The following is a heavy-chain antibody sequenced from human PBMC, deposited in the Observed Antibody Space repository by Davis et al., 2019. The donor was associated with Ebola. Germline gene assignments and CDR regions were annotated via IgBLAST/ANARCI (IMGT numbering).Heavy chain of an antibody. CDR1: GGSISSSNW. V-gene: IGHV4-4*02. J-gene: IGHJ4*02. CDR3: ARETMVQGVIISDY. D-gene: IGHD3-10*01. Sequence: MPSETLSPTCPLPGGSISSSNWWSRARQPPRRRLEWLGEIYHSGSTNYNPSLKSRVTIPVDKSKNQFSLKLSSVTAADTAVYYCARETMVQGVIISDYWGQGTLVTVSS. CDR2: IYHSGST.